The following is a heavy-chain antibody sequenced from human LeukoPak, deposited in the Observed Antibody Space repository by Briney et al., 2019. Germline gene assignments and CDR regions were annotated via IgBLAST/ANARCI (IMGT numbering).Heavy chain of an antibody. V-gene: IGHV3-23*01. D-gene: IGHD3-9*01. CDR2: ISGSGGST. CDR1: GFTFSSYA. J-gene: IGHJ4*02. Sequence: PGGSLRLSCAASGFTFSSYAMSWVRQAPGKGLEWASAISGSGGSTYYTDSVKGRFTISRDNSKNPLYLQMNSLRAEDTAVYYCAKGDYDILTGLYYFDYWGQGTLVTVSS. CDR3: AKGDYDILTGLYYFDY.